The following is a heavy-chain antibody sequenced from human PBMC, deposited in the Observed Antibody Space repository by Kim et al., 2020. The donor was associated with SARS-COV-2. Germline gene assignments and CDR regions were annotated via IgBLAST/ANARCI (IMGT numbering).Heavy chain of an antibody. V-gene: IGHV3-11*05. Sequence: GGSLRLSCAASGFSFSDYYMSWIRQAPGRGLEWVSYISNSNTYKNYTDSVKGRFTVSRDNAKKSLFLQLNSLRAEDTAVYYCARGVGGLFVYWGQGILVTLSS. CDR3: ARGVGGLFVY. D-gene: IGHD6-19*01. CDR1: GFSFSDYY. J-gene: IGHJ4*02. CDR2: ISNSNTYK.